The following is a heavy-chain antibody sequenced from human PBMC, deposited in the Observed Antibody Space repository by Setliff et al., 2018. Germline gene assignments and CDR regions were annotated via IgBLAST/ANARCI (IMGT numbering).Heavy chain of an antibody. V-gene: IGHV3-11*04. D-gene: IGHD3-22*01. CDR2: ISSSGYTI. CDR3: ARGKDYSDGSGYPIFQH. CDR1: GFTLDDYY. Sequence: PGGSLRLSCEASGFTLDDYYMTWIRQAPGKGLEWISYISSSGYTIYYANSVRGRFSISRDDALNSLFLEMNSLRVDDTAIYYCARGKDYSDGSGYPIFQHWGQGTPVTVSS. J-gene: IGHJ1*01.